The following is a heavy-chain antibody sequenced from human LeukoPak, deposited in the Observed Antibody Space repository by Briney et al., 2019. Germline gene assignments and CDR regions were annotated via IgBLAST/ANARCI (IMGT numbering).Heavy chain of an antibody. CDR1: GDSVTSYY. J-gene: IGHJ4*02. Sequence: SGTLSLPCSVSGDSVTSYYWSWIRSPPGKGLGWIGYVSSDGTTNYTPSLRSRVIMSVDTAKNHISLSLTSLTAADTAIYYCARLDCTGDGCYNHWGQGTLVTVSS. V-gene: IGHV4-59*08. CDR3: ARLDCTGDGCYNH. CDR2: VSSDGTT. D-gene: IGHD2-8*02.